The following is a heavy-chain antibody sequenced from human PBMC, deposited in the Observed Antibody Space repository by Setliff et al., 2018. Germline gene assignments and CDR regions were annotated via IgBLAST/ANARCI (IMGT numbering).Heavy chain of an antibody. D-gene: IGHD6-19*01. J-gene: IGHJ4*02. CDR2: IKQDESEK. CDR3: ATSDWYAAFDH. Sequence: GGSLRLSCAASGFTFTNYWINWVRQAPGKGLEWVANIKQDESEKHYVGSVKGRFTISRENARNSVYLQMNSLRAEDAAVYYCATSDWYAAFDHWGQGTLVTVSS. CDR1: GFTFTNYW. V-gene: IGHV3-7*01.